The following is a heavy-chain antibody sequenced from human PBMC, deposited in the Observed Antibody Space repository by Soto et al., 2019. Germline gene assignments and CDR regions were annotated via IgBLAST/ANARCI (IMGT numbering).Heavy chain of an antibody. CDR2: INAYSTYT. J-gene: IGHJ5*02. V-gene: IGHV1-18*01. Sequence: QVQLVQSGAEVKKPGASVKVSCKASGYTFTSYGFSWVRQAPGQGLEWMGWINAYSTYTDYAQNLQGRVTMTTDRSTSTADRELRSLRSDDTAVYYCARDDSSGPGRFDPWGQGTLVTVSS. CDR3: ARDDSSGPGRFDP. D-gene: IGHD3-22*01. CDR1: GYTFTSYG.